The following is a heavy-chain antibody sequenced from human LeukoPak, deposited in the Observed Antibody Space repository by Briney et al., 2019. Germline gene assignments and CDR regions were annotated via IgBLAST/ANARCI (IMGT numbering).Heavy chain of an antibody. Sequence: GGSLRLSCAASGFTFDDYGMSWVRQAPGKGLEWVSGINWIGGSTGYADSVKGRFTISRDNARNSLYLQMNSLRAEDTALYYCARAIVGASTTIDYWGRGTLVTVSS. D-gene: IGHD1-26*01. J-gene: IGHJ4*02. CDR3: ARAIVGASTTIDY. CDR2: INWIGGST. V-gene: IGHV3-20*04. CDR1: GFTFDDYG.